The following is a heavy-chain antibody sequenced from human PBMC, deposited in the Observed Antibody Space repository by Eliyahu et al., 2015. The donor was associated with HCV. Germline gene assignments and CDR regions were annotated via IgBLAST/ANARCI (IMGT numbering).Heavy chain of an antibody. CDR2: IIPILGIA. J-gene: IGHJ4*02. CDR3: ARGTWRELLNTVVTPVDY. CDR1: GGTFSSYA. V-gene: IGHV1-69*04. D-gene: IGHD4-23*01. Sequence: QAQLVQSGAEVKKPGSSVKVSCKASGGTFSSYAISWVRQAPGQGLEWMGRIIPILGIANYAQKFQGRVTITADKSTSTAYMELSSLRSEDTAVYYCARGTWRELLNTVVTPVDYWGQGTLVTVSS.